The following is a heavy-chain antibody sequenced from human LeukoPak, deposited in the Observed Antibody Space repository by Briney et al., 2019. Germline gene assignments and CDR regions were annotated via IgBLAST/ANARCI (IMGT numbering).Heavy chain of an antibody. CDR1: GFTFRNYW. CDR2: TNEHGTII. V-gene: IGHV3-74*01. Sequence: PGGSLRLSCAASGFTFRNYWMSWVRQAPGTGLEWVSRTNEHGTIINYADSVKGRFTISRDNAKNTLYLQMNGLRTEDSALYYCVVDLSGSADYWGQGTLVTVSS. CDR3: VVDLSGSADY. J-gene: IGHJ4*02. D-gene: IGHD3-10*01.